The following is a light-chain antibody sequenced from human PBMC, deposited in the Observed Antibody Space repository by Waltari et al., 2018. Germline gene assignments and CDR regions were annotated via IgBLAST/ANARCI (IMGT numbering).Light chain of an antibody. Sequence: QSVLTQPPSVSGAPGQRVTISCTGSDSNTGATHEIHWYQQLPGAAPKLLIYGTTNRPSGVPDRFSGSKSATSASLVITGLQAEDEADYYCQSYDNSLRVVMFGGGTKLTVL. CDR3: QSYDNSLRVVM. CDR2: GTT. J-gene: IGLJ3*02. CDR1: DSNTGATHE. V-gene: IGLV1-40*01.